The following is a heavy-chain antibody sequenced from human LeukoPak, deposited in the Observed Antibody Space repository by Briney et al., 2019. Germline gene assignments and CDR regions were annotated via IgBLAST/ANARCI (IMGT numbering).Heavy chain of an antibody. D-gene: IGHD3-10*01. V-gene: IGHV1-18*01. J-gene: IGHJ5*02. CDR3: ARAKKFKLLWFGRPNNWFDP. CDR1: GYTFTSYG. CDR2: ISAYNGNT. Sequence: GASVKVSCKASGYTFTSYGISWVRQVPGQGLEWMGWISAYNGNTNYAQKLQGRVTMTTDTSTSTAYMELRSLRSDDTAVYYCARAKKFKLLWFGRPNNWFDPWGQGTLVTVSS.